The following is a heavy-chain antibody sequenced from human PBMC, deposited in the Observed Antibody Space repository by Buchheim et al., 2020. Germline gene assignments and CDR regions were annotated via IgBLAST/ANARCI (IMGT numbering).Heavy chain of an antibody. J-gene: IGHJ4*02. V-gene: IGHV3-48*01. CDR2: ISSSSSTI. CDR3: ARDSRDGGHYFDY. D-gene: IGHD3-10*01. Sequence: EVQLVESGGGLVQPGGSLRLSCAASGFTFSSYSMNWVRQAPGKGLEWVSYISSSSSTIYYADSVKGRFTISSDNAKKSLYLQMNSLRAEDTAVYYCARDSRDGGHYFDYWGQGTL. CDR1: GFTFSSYS.